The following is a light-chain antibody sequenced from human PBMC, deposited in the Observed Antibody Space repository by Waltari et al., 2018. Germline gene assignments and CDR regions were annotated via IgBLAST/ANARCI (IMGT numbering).Light chain of an antibody. CDR1: KSISRY. V-gene: IGKV3-20*01. J-gene: IGKJ1*01. CDR3: QKYGSLPAT. Sequence: IMLTQSPGTLSLSPGERATLSCRASKSISRYLAWYQQKPGQAPRLLIYDASTRATGIPDRFSGSGSGTDFSLTISRLESEDFAVYYCQKYGSLPATFGQGTKVEIK. CDR2: DAS.